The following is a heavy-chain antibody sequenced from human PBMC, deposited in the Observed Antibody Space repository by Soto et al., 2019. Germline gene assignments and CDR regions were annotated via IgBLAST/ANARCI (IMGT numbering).Heavy chain of an antibody. V-gene: IGHV1-69*01. CDR2: IIPIFGTA. CDR3: AREGYGEVGATAPGGY. CDR1: GGTFSSYA. D-gene: IGHD1-26*01. J-gene: IGHJ4*02. Sequence: QVQLVQSGAEVKKPGSSVKVSCKASGGTFSSYAISWVRQAPGQGLEWMGGIIPIFGTANYAQKFQGRVTITADESTSTAYVELSSLRSEDTAVYYCAREGYGEVGATAPGGYWGQGTLVTVSS.